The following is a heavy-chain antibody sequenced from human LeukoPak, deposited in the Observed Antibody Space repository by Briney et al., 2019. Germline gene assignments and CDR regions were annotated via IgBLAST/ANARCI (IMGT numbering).Heavy chain of an antibody. J-gene: IGHJ5*02. V-gene: IGHV4-34*01. D-gene: IGHD6-19*01. CDR1: GFTFSSYA. CDR3: ASRTTYSSGWYRFNNWFDP. Sequence: GSLRLSCAASGFTFSSYAMSWIRQPPGKGLEWIGEINHSGSTNYNPSLKSRVTISVDTSKNQFSLKLSSVTAADTAVYYCASRTTYSSGWYRFNNWFDPWGQGTLVTVSS. CDR2: INHSGST.